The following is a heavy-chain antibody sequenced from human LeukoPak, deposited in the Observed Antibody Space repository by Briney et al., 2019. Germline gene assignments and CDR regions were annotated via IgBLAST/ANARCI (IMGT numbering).Heavy chain of an antibody. V-gene: IGHV1-2*02. J-gene: IGHJ4*02. CDR2: INPNRGGT. CDR1: GNTFTAFY. CDR3: ARDRTSVFDDHGDYPTPLDF. D-gene: IGHD4-17*01. Sequence: GASVKVSCQASGNTFTAFYIHWLRQAPGQGLEWMGWINPNRGGTKYAQKFQGRVTMTRDTSISTAYMDLTGLTSDDTAIYYCARDRTSVFDDHGDYPTPLDFWGQGTLVTVSS.